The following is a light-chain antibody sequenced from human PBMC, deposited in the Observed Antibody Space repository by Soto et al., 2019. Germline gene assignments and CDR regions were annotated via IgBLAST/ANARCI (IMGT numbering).Light chain of an antibody. CDR3: SSYTTSGSLV. CDR2: DVS. J-gene: IGLJ2*01. V-gene: IGLV2-14*01. Sequence: QSALTQPASVSGSPGQSITISCTGTSSDVGGYNYVSWYQQHPGKAPKLMIYDVSNRTSGVSNRFSGSKSGNTASLTISGLQDEDEADYYCSSYTTSGSLVFGGGTKVTVL. CDR1: SSDVGGYNY.